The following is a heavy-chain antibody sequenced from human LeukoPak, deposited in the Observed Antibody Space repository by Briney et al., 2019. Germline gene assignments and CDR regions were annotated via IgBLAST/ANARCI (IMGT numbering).Heavy chain of an antibody. CDR1: GGTFSSYA. CDR3: ARVFSSGWYNDY. J-gene: IGHJ4*02. D-gene: IGHD6-19*01. V-gene: IGHV1-18*01. CDR2: ISAYNGNT. Sequence: EASVKVSCKASGGTFSSYAISWVRQAPGQGLEWMGWISAYNGNTNYAQKLQGRVTMTTDTSTSTAYMELRSLRSDDTAVYYCARVFSSGWYNDYWGQGTLVTVSS.